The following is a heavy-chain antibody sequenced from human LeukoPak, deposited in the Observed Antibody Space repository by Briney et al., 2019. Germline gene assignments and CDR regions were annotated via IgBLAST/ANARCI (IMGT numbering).Heavy chain of an antibody. CDR3: ARRSNVGIVTTIFDS. D-gene: IGHD5-12*01. CDR2: VYYSGST. CDR1: GGSTNGYF. V-gene: IGHV4-59*08. Sequence: SETLSLTCTVSGGSTNGYFWHWIRQSPGKGLEWIGYVYYSGSTIYNPSLKTRVSISVDTADNHFSLNLTSVTAADTAVYYCARRSNVGIVTTIFDSWGQGTLVTVSS. J-gene: IGHJ4*02.